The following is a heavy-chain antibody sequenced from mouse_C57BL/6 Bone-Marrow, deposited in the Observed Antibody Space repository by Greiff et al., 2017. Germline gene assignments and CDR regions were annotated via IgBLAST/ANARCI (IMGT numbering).Heavy chain of an antibody. D-gene: IGHD3-2*02. CDR3: ARDRGKLRLNYFDY. J-gene: IGHJ2*01. CDR1: GFTFSSYA. V-gene: IGHV5-4*01. CDR2: ISDGGSYT. Sequence: EVQRVESGGGLVKPGGSLKLSCAASGFTFSSYAMSWVRQTPEKRLEWVAIISDGGSYTYYPDNVKGRFTISRDNAKNNLYLQMSHLKSEDTAMYYCARDRGKLRLNYFDYGGQGTALTVSA.